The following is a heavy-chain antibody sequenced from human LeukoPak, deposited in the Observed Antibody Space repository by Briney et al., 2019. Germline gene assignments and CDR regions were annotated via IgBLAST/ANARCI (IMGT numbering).Heavy chain of an antibody. CDR3: ARMGFHYDILTGYYTAPYDY. Sequence: GASVKVSCKASGYTFTCYDINWVRQATGQGLEWMGWRNPNSGNTGYAQKFQGRVTMTRNTSISTAYMELSSLRSEDTAVYYCARMGFHYDILTGYYTAPYDYWGQGTLVTVSS. CDR1: GYTFTCYD. V-gene: IGHV1-8*01. D-gene: IGHD3-9*01. CDR2: RNPNSGNT. J-gene: IGHJ4*02.